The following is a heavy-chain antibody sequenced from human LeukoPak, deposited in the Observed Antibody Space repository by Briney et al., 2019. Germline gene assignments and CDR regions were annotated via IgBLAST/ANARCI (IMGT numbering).Heavy chain of an antibody. J-gene: IGHJ6*04. V-gene: IGHV1-69*06. CDR2: IIPIFGTA. Sequence: SVKVSCTASGGTFSSYAISWVRQAPGQGLEWMGGIIPIFGTANYAQKFQGRVTITADKSTSTAYMELSSLRSEDTAVYYCAKRDNVNYYYGMDVWGKGTTVTVSS. D-gene: IGHD1-14*01. CDR3: AKRDNVNYYYGMDV. CDR1: GGTFSSYA.